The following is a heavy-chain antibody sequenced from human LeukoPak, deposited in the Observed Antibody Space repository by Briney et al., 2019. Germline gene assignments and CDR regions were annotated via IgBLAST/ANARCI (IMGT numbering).Heavy chain of an antibody. Sequence: GGSLRLSRAASGFTFSSYAMSWVRQAPGKGLEWVSAISGSGGSTYYADSVKGRFTISRDNSKNTLYLQMNSLRAEDTAVYYCAKDLLQDSGSYYNFPNDYWGQGTLVTVSS. D-gene: IGHD3-10*01. CDR3: AKDLLQDSGSYYNFPNDY. V-gene: IGHV3-23*01. J-gene: IGHJ4*02. CDR1: GFTFSSYA. CDR2: ISGSGGST.